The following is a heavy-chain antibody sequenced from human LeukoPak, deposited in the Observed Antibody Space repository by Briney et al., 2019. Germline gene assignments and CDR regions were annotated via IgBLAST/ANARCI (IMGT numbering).Heavy chain of an antibody. CDR2: ITNGGSTI. Sequence: GGSLRLSCAGSGFNFIDNSMHWVRQAPGKGLEGVSYITNGGSTIHHADSVKGRFTISRDNAKKTLYLQMNSLRAEDTAVYYCARSIGLTGGGVDVWGQGTTVTVSS. D-gene: IGHD3-9*01. V-gene: IGHV3-48*04. CDR1: GFNFIDNS. CDR3: ARSIGLTGGGVDV. J-gene: IGHJ6*02.